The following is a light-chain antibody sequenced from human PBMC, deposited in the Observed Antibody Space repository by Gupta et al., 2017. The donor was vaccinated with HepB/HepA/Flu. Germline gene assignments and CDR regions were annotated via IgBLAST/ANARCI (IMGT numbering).Light chain of an antibody. V-gene: IGLV1-47*01. J-gene: IGLJ2*01. CDR3: AASDDSKNSVV. Sequence: QSVLTQPPSASGTPGPRVTISCSGSSSNIGSNYVYWYQQLPGAAPNLLIYRNNKRPSGVPDRFSGSNSGTTASPPTSGLRSEEEADDYCAASDDSKNSVVFGGGTKLTVL. CDR2: RNN. CDR1: SSNIGSNY.